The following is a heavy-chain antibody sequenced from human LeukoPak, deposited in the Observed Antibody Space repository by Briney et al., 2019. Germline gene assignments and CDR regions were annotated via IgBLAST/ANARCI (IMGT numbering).Heavy chain of an antibody. J-gene: IGHJ5*02. D-gene: IGHD2-2*01. V-gene: IGHV3-7*01. CDR2: INEDGSQK. CDR3: ATGRSMPT. CDR1: GIIITSYW. Sequence: GGSLRLSCAASGIIITSYWVSWVRQAPGKGLEWVASINEDGSQKQYVDSVKGRFTISRDNAKNSLYLQVNSLRAEDTAVYYCATGRSMPTWGQGTLVTVSS.